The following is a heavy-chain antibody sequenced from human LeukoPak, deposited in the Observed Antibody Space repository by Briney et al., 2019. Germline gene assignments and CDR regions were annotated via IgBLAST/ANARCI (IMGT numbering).Heavy chain of an antibody. Sequence: PSETLSLTCAVSGGSISSSNWWSWVRQPPGKGLVWIGEIYHSGSTNYNPSLKSRVTISVDKSKNQFSLKLSSVTAADTAVYYCARGGTMVRGVSNFDYWGQGTLVTVSS. V-gene: IGHV4-4*02. CDR3: ARGGTMVRGVSNFDY. CDR2: IYHSGST. CDR1: GGSISSSNW. J-gene: IGHJ4*02. D-gene: IGHD3-10*01.